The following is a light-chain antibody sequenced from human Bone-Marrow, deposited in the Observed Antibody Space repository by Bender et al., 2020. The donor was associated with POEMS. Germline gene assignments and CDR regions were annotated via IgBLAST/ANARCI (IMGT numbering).Light chain of an antibody. J-gene: IGLJ1*01. V-gene: IGLV2-14*01. Sequence: QSALTQPASVSGSPGQSITISCTGTGSDVGGYNYVSWYQQHAGKVPKLMIYDVSKRPSGVSNRFSGSKSGNTASLTISGLQAEDEADYYCCSYAGIFHYVFGSGTKVTVL. CDR2: DVS. CDR1: GSDVGGYNY. CDR3: CSYAGIFHYV.